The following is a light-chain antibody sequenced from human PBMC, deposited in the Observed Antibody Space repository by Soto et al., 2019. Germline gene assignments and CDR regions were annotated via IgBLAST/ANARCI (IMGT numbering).Light chain of an antibody. CDR3: QQYGDSPAYT. V-gene: IGKV3-20*01. CDR1: QSVDREF. Sequence: EIVLTQSPVTLSVSPGERVTLSCRASQSVDREFLAWYQQKPGQAPRLLISATSSRASGIPDRFSGSGSGADFTLTISGLEPEDSAVYYCQQYGDSPAYTFGQGTKVDIK. J-gene: IGKJ2*01. CDR2: ATS.